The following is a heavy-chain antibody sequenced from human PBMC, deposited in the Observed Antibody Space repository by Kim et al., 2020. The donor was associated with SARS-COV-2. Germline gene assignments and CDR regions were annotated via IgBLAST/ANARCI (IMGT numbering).Heavy chain of an antibody. CDR1: GGSFSGYY. CDR3: ARGKGYCSGGSCYFDY. D-gene: IGHD2-15*01. J-gene: IGHJ4*02. Sequence: SETLSLTCAVYGGSFSGYYWSWIRQPPGKGLEWIGEINHSGSTNYNPSLKSRVTISVDTSKNQFSLKLSSVTAADTAVYYCARGKGYCSGGSCYFDYWGQGTLVTVSS. CDR2: INHSGST. V-gene: IGHV4-34*01.